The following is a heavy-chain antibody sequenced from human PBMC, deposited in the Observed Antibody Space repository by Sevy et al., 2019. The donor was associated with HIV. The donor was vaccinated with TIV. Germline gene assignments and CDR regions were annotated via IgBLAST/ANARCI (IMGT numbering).Heavy chain of an antibody. V-gene: IGHV3-7*01. CDR2: IKQDRSEK. CDR1: GFTFSSSW. D-gene: IGHD6-19*01. CDR3: ARDLELMYSSVKRDYYYGMDV. J-gene: IGHJ6*02. Sequence: GGSLRLSCAASGFTFSSSWMSWVRQAPRKGLEWVANIKQDRSEKYYVDSVKGRFTISRDNGKNSLYLQMNSLRAEDTAVYYCARDLELMYSSVKRDYYYGMDVWGQGTTVTVSS.